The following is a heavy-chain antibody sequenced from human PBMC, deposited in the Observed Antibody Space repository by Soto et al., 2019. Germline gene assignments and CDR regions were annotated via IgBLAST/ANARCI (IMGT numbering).Heavy chain of an antibody. Sequence: SVKVSCKASGSGFISSGIQWVRQAHGQRLEWIGWIVVASGQTNYAQNFRGRVAITRDTSTATAYIELTGLTAADTAVYYCARDRQQLVPGYYYYYGMDVWGQGTTVTVSS. J-gene: IGHJ6*02. D-gene: IGHD6-6*01. CDR2: IVVASGQT. CDR1: GSGFISSG. CDR3: ARDRQQLVPGYYYYYGMDV. V-gene: IGHV1-58*02.